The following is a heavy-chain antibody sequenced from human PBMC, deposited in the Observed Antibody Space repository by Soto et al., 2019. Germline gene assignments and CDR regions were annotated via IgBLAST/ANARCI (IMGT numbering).Heavy chain of an antibody. V-gene: IGHV1-24*01. J-gene: IGHJ3*02. CDR2: FDPEDGET. CDR3: ATFEGRDSEVQTKAFDI. Sequence: ASVKVSCKVSGYTLTELSMHWVRQTPGKGLEWMGGFDPEDGETIYAQKFQGRVTMTEDTSTDTAYMELSSLRSEDTAVYYCATFEGRDSEVQTKAFDIWGQGTMVTVSS. D-gene: IGHD1-1*01. CDR1: GYTLTELS.